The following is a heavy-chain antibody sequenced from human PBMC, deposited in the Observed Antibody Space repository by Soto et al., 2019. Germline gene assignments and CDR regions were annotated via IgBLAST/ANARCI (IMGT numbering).Heavy chain of an antibody. Sequence: SETLSLTCTVSGGSISSYYWSWIRQPPGKGLEWIGYIYYSGSTNYNPSLKSRVTISVDTSKNQFSLKLSSVTAADTAVYYCARGRHDYGDWNFDYWGQGTLVTVSS. CDR1: GGSISSYY. CDR2: IYYSGST. J-gene: IGHJ4*02. D-gene: IGHD4-17*01. V-gene: IGHV4-59*01. CDR3: ARGRHDYGDWNFDY.